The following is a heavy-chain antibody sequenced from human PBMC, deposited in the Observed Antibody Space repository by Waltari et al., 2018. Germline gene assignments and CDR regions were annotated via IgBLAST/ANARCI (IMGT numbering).Heavy chain of an antibody. V-gene: IGHV4-34*01. CDR1: DGSLSGYY. D-gene: IGHD3-3*01. CDR2: INHSGST. Sequence: QVQLQQWGAGLLNPSETLSLTCAVYDGSLSGYYWSWIRQPPGKGLDWIGEINHSGSTNYNPSLKSRVTISVDTSKNQFSLKLSSVTAADTAVYYCARGRFGYYYYGMDVWGQGTTVTVSS. J-gene: IGHJ6*02. CDR3: ARGRFGYYYYGMDV.